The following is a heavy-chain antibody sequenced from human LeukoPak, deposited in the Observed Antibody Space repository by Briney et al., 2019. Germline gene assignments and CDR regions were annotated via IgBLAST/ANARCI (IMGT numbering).Heavy chain of an antibody. V-gene: IGHV4-4*07. J-gene: IGHJ4*02. CDR3: ARGIMYYDAS. D-gene: IGHD3-3*01. Sequence: SETLSLTCTVSGDSISSYYWSWLRQPAGKGLEWIGHIYTSGSSNYNPFLKSRVTMSLDMSKNQFSLKRSSVTAADTAVYYCARGIMYYDASGGQGTLVTVYS. CDR1: GDSISSYY. CDR2: IYTSGSS.